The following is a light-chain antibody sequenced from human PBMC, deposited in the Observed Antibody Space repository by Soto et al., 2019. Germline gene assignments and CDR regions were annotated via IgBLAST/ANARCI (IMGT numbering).Light chain of an antibody. V-gene: IGLV2-11*01. Sequence: SVLAQPRSVSGSPGQSVTISCTGNSNVVGGYNYVSWYQQHPGKAPKLMIYDVSKRPSGVPDRFSGSKSGNTASLTISGLQAEDEADYYCCSYAGSYPYVFGTGTKVTVL. CDR3: CSYAGSYPYV. J-gene: IGLJ1*01. CDR2: DVS. CDR1: SNVVGGYNY.